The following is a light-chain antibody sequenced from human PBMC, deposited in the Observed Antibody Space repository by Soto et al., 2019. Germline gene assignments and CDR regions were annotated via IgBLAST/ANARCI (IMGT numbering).Light chain of an antibody. V-gene: IGLV2-23*01. CDR2: KGT. CDR1: SDDVGAYNS. CDR3: CSSEPESTYV. Sequence: QSALAQPASVSGSPGQSITISCTGTSDDVGAYNSVSWYQQLPHKAPQVILYKGTQRPSGVSSRFSGFTSGNAASLTISGLQADDEADYFCCSSEPESTYVFGTGTKVTLL. J-gene: IGLJ1*01.